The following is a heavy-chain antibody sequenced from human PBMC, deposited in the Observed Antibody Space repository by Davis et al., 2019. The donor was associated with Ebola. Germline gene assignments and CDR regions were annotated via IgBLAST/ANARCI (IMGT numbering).Heavy chain of an antibody. CDR3: ATCRGDCGGAFDI. Sequence: ASVKVSCKASGYSFISHDINWVRKASGQRHEWMGWMSPNTGNTGLEQKFQGRLTMTRDTSISTAYMELSSLRSEDTAVYYCATCRGDCGGAFDICGQGTMVTVSS. D-gene: IGHD2-21*02. J-gene: IGHJ3*02. CDR2: MSPNTGNT. V-gene: IGHV1-8*01. CDR1: GYSFISHD.